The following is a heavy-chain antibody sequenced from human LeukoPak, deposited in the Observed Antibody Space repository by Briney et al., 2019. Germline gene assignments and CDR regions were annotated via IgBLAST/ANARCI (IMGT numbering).Heavy chain of an antibody. J-gene: IGHJ4*02. CDR3: ARGSRCSSTSCYAGDDY. Sequence: SVKVSCKASGGTFSSYAISWVRLAPGQGLEWMGGIIPIFGTANYAQKFQGRVTITADESTSTAYMELSSLRSEDTAVYYCARGSRCSSTSCYAGDDYWGQGTLVTVSS. V-gene: IGHV1-69*01. CDR2: IIPIFGTA. D-gene: IGHD2-2*01. CDR1: GGTFSSYA.